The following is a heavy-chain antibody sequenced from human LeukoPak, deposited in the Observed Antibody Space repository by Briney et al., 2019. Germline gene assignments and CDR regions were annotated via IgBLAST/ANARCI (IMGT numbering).Heavy chain of an antibody. D-gene: IGHD2-2*02. V-gene: IGHV4-34*01. Sequence: SETLSLTCAVYGGSFSGYYWSWIRQPPGKRLEWIGEINHSGSTNYNPSLKSRVTISVDTSKNQFSLKLSSVTAADTAVYYCARRLPYCSSTSCYTFDYWGQGTLVTVSS. CDR2: INHSGST. CDR3: ARRLPYCSSTSCYTFDY. CDR1: GGSFSGYY. J-gene: IGHJ4*02.